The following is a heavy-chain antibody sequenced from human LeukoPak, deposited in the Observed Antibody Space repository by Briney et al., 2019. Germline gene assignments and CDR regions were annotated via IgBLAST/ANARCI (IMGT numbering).Heavy chain of an antibody. CDR2: INPNSGGT. CDR3: ARDSPYYYGMDV. J-gene: IGHJ6*02. Sequence: VASVKVSFKASGYTFTVYYMHWVRQAPGQGLEWMGRINPNSGGTNYAQKFQGRVTMTRDTSISTAYMELSRLRSDDTAVYYCARDSPYYYGMDVWGQGTTVTVSS. CDR1: GYTFTVYY. V-gene: IGHV1-2*06.